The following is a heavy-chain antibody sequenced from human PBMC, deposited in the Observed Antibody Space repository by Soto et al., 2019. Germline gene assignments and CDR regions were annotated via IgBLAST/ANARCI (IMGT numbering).Heavy chain of an antibody. CDR3: ARESYSSSPSFDY. CDR2: IYYSGST. J-gene: IGHJ4*02. D-gene: IGHD6-13*01. V-gene: IGHV4-31*03. Sequence: SETLSLTCTVSGGSISSGGYYWSWIRQHPGKGLEWIGYIYYSGSTYYNPSLKSRVTISVDTSKNQLSLKLSSVTAADTAVYYCARESYSSSPSFDYWGQGTLVTVSS. CDR1: GGSISSGGYY.